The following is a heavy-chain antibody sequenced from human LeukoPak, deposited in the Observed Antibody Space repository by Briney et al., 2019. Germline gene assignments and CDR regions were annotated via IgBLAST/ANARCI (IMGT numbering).Heavy chain of an antibody. D-gene: IGHD2-15*01. CDR1: GYFFPNAW. CDR2: ISSSGSTI. CDR3: AREGVVVVAAAYFDY. J-gene: IGHJ4*02. Sequence: GGSLRLSCTISGYFFPNAWLNWVRQAPGKGLEWVSYISSSGSTIYYADSVKGRFTISRDNAKNSLYLQMNSLRAEDTAVYYCAREGVVVVAAAYFDYWGQGTLVTVSS. V-gene: IGHV3-48*03.